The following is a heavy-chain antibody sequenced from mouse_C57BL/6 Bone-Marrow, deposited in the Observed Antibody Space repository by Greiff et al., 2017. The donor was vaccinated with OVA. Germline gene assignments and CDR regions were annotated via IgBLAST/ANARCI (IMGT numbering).Heavy chain of an antibody. CDR1: GYTFTDYY. CDR3: ATYLGFFDY. D-gene: IGHD2-10*01. J-gene: IGHJ2*01. Sequence: VKLQESGPELVKPGASVKISCKASGYTFTDYYINWVKQRPGQGLEWIGWIFPGSGSTYYNEKFKGKATLTVDKSSSTAYMFLSSLTSEDSAVYFCATYLGFFDYWGQGTTLTVSS. CDR2: IFPGSGST. V-gene: IGHV1-75*01.